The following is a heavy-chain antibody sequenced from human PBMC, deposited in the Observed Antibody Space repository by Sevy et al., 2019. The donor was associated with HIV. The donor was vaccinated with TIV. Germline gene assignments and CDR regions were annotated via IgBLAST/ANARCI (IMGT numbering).Heavy chain of an antibody. CDR1: GGSFSGYY. Sequence: SETLSLTCAVYGGSFSGYYWSWIRQPPGKGLEWIGEINHSGSTNYNPSLKSRVTISVDTSKNQFSLKLGSVTAADTAVYYCASGLGGMTIAARRRGMDVWGQGTTVTVSS. D-gene: IGHD6-6*01. CDR3: ASGLGGMTIAARRRGMDV. V-gene: IGHV4-34*01. CDR2: INHSGST. J-gene: IGHJ6*02.